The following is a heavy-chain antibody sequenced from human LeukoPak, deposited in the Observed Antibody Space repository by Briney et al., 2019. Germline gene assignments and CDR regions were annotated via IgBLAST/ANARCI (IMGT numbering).Heavy chain of an antibody. J-gene: IGHJ3*02. D-gene: IGHD6-6*01. CDR2: ISYDGSNK. Sequence: GGSLRLSCAASGFTFSSYGMHWVRQAPGKGLEWVAVISYDGSNKYYADSVKGRFTISRDNSKNTLYLQMSSLRAEDTAVYYCARRDSSSSNAFDIWGQGTMVTVSS. V-gene: IGHV3-30*03. CDR3: ARRDSSSSNAFDI. CDR1: GFTFSSYG.